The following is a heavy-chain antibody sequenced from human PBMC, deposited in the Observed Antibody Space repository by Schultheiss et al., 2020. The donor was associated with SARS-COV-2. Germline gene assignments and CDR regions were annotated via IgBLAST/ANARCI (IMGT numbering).Heavy chain of an antibody. CDR2: IWYDGSNK. CDR3: ARDKIPTYYYYGMDV. CDR1: GFTVSSNY. Sequence: GGSLRLSCTASGFTVSSNYMSWVRQAPGTGLEWVAVIWYDGSNKYYADSVKGRFTISRDNSKNTLYLQMNSLRAEDTAVYYCARDKIPTYYYYGMDVWGQGTTVTVSS. J-gene: IGHJ6*02. V-gene: IGHV3-33*08. D-gene: IGHD2-2*01.